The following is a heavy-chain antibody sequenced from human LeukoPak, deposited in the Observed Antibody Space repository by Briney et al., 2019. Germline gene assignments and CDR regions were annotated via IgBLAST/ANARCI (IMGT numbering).Heavy chain of an antibody. J-gene: IGHJ4*02. CDR2: IYYSGST. V-gene: IGHV4-59*12. D-gene: IGHD3-10*01. CDR1: DGSISSYY. CDR3: ARPRLLYGSGPTLV. Sequence: PSETLSLTCTVSDGSISSYYWSWIRQPPGKGLECIGYIYYSGSTNYNPSLKSRVTISVDTSKNQFSLKLNSVTAADTAVYYCARPRLLYGSGPTLVWGPGTLVTVSS.